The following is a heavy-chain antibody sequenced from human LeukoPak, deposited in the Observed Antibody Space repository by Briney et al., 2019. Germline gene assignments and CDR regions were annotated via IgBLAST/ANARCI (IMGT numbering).Heavy chain of an antibody. CDR1: GDSISSSRYY. CDR2: VSYSGSP. J-gene: IGHJ5*02. V-gene: IGHV4-39*01. D-gene: IGHD3-10*01. Sequence: SETLSLTCTVSGDSISSSRYYWGWIRQPPGKGLEWIGSVSYSGSPYYNPSLKSRVTTSVDTSKNQFSLRLSSVTATDTAMYYCAGHGWDYPSGTYYTFDPWGQGTLVTVSS. CDR3: AGHGWDYPSGTYYTFDP.